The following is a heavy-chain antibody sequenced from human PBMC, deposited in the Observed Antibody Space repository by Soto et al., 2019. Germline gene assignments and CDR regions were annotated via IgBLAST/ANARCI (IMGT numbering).Heavy chain of an antibody. V-gene: IGHV4-39*01. J-gene: IGHJ4*02. CDR3: ASSSPFHY. Sequence: SDTLSLTCSVSSASLSISTYYWSWIRHPPGRGPEWIGSIYYSGNTYYKPSLKSRVSISIDTSRNQFSLKLTSVTAADTGVYYCASSSPFHYWGPGILVTVSS. D-gene: IGHD6-6*01. CDR2: IYYSGNT. CDR1: SASLSISTYY.